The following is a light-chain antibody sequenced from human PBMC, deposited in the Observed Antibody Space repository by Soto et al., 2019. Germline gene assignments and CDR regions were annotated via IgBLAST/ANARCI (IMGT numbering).Light chain of an antibody. V-gene: IGKV3-20*01. Sequence: EIVLTQSPGTLSLSPGDAATLSCRASQSISSAYLAWYQQKPGQAPRLLIYAASSRATGIPDRFNGSGYETDLTHTISSQEPEDFAVYYCQQYGTSPELTFGGGTKVEIE. CDR2: AAS. J-gene: IGKJ4*01. CDR1: QSISSAY. CDR3: QQYGTSPELT.